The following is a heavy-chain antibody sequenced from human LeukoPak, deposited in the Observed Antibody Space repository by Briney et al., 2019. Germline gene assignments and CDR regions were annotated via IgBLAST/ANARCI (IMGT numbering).Heavy chain of an antibody. CDR2: ISYTVTS. J-gene: IGHJ4*02. CDR3: ARAGDWNDLVY. CDR1: GGSISSDY. Sequence: PSETLSLTCTVSGGSISSDYWSWIRQPPGKGLEWIGYISYTVTSNYNPSLKSRVTISVDTSKNQFSLKLSSVTAADTAVYYCARAGDWNDLVYWGQGTLVTVSS. V-gene: IGHV4-59*01. D-gene: IGHD1-1*01.